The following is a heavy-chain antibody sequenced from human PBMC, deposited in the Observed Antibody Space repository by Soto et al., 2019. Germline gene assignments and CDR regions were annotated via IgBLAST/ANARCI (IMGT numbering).Heavy chain of an antibody. CDR2: IYYSGST. CDR3: ARATDIVVVVAARRSHHYYGMDV. J-gene: IGHJ6*02. D-gene: IGHD2-15*01. CDR1: GGSISSYY. Sequence: SETLSPTCTVSGGSISSYYWSWIRQPPGKGLEWIGYIYYSGSTNYNPSLKSRVTISVDTSKNQFSLKLSSVTAADTAVYYCARATDIVVVVAARRSHHYYGMDVWGQGTTVTVSS. V-gene: IGHV4-59*01.